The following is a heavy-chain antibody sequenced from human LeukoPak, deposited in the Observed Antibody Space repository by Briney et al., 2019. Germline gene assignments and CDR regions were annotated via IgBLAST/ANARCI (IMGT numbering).Heavy chain of an antibody. D-gene: IGHD3-3*01. CDR1: GDSISSSSHY. J-gene: IGHJ4*02. Sequence: SETLSLTCTVSGDSISSSSHYWGWIRQPPGKGLEWIGRIYYSGSTYYNPSLKSRVTISVDTSKNQFSLKLSSVTAADTAVYYCAALRFLEWLFWYWGQGTLVTVSS. CDR3: AALRFLEWLFWY. V-gene: IGHV4-39*01. CDR2: IYYSGST.